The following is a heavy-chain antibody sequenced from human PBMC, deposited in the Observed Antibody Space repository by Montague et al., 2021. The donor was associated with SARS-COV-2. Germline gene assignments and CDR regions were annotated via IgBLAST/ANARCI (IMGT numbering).Heavy chain of an antibody. D-gene: IGHD2-15*01. CDR2: IYASGGT. J-gene: IGHJ4*02. Sequence: SQSLMYTVSGDSISSFYWNWIRQPAGKGLEWIGRIYASGGTNYNPSLKSRVTMSVDTSKNQFSLKLNSVTAADTAVYYCGRGVVAATPVVDYWGRGTLVTVSS. CDR1: GDSISSFY. CDR3: GRGVVAATPVVDY. V-gene: IGHV4-4*07.